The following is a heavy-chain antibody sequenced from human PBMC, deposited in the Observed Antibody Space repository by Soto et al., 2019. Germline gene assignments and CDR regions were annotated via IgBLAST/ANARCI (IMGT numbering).Heavy chain of an antibody. D-gene: IGHD6-19*01. CDR1: GVTFSSYA. CDR2: IIPIFGTA. V-gene: IGHV1-69*13. CDR3: ARDKRYSSGCLDY. J-gene: IGHJ4*02. Sequence: SVKVSCKASGVTFSSYAISWVRQAPGQGLEWMGGIIPIFGTANYAQKFQGRVTITADESTSTAYMELSSLRSEDTAVYYCARDKRYSSGCLDYWGQGTLVTVSS.